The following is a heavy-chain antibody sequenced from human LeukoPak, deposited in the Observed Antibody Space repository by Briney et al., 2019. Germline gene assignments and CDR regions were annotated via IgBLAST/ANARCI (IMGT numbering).Heavy chain of an antibody. V-gene: IGHV3-30*04. CDR1: GFTFSNYA. CDR3: ARGRVVPATRLDY. CDR2: ISYDAKYK. D-gene: IGHD2-15*01. Sequence: GRSLRLSRAASGFTFSNYAMHWVRQAPGKGLEWVAVISYDAKYKYYADSLKGRFTISRDNSNNTLYLQMNSLGSEDTAVYYCARGRVVPATRLDYWGRGTLVTVSS. J-gene: IGHJ4*02.